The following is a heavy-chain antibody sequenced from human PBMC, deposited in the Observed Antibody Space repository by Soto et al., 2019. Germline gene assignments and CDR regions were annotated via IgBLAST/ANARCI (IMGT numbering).Heavy chain of an antibody. CDR1: GYTFTGYY. Sequence: ASVKVSCKASGYTFTGYYMHWVRQAPGQGLEWMGWINPNSGGTNYAQKFQGWVTMTRDTSISTAYMELSRLRSDDTAVYYCARGNYYGSGSWSYYYYYGMDVWGQGTTVTGS. CDR2: INPNSGGT. J-gene: IGHJ6*02. CDR3: ARGNYYGSGSWSYYYYYGMDV. D-gene: IGHD3-10*01. V-gene: IGHV1-2*04.